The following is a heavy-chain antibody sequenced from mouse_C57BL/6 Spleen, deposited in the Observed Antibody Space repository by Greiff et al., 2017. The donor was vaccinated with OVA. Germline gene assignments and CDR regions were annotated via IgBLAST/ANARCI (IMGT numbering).Heavy chain of an antibody. CDR2: IRSKSNNYAT. D-gene: IGHD3-2*02. Sequence: EVKLLESGGGLVQPKGSLKLSCAASGFSFNTYAMNWVRQAPGKGLEWVARIRSKSNNYATYYADSVKDRFTISRDDSEIMLYLQMNNLKAEDTAMYYCVRSPDSSRDFDYWGQGTTLTVSS. J-gene: IGHJ2*01. V-gene: IGHV10-1*01. CDR3: VRSPDSSRDFDY. CDR1: GFSFNTYA.